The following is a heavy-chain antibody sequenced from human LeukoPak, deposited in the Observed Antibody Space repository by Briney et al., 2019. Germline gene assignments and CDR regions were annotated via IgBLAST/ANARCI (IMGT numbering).Heavy chain of an antibody. Sequence: GSLRLSCAASGFTFSTYAMHWVRQAPGKGLEWVAVISLDGSNKLYADSVEGRFTISRENSKNTLYLQMNSLRGEDTAVYYCAKGHTTGWHFFDYWGQGTLVTVSS. V-gene: IGHV3-30*18. CDR2: ISLDGSNK. J-gene: IGHJ4*02. D-gene: IGHD6-19*01. CDR3: AKGHTTGWHFFDY. CDR1: GFTFSTYA.